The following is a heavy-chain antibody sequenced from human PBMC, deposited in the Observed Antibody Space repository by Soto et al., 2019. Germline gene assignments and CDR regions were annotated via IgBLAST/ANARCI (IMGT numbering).Heavy chain of an antibody. CDR1: GFSFSISP. J-gene: IGHJ5*01. CDR2: ISYDGTNK. V-gene: IGHV3-30-3*01. Sequence: QVQLVESGGGVVQPGRSLRLSCAASGFSFSISPMHWVRQAPGKGPEWVALISYDGTNKFYADSVKGRFTISRDNSKSTLYLEVDSLRPADAAVYYCARDPKASGGQHWAFIYVDSWGQGTLGTVSS. CDR3: ARDPKASGGQHWAFIYVDS. D-gene: IGHD7-27*01.